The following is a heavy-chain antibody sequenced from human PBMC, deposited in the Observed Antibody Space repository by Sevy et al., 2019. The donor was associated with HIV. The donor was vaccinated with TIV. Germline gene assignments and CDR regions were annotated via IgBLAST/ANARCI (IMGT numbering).Heavy chain of an antibody. J-gene: IGHJ4*02. V-gene: IGHV3-15*07. Sequence: GGSLRLSCTASGFDFANAWMNWVRQAPGKGLEWVGHIKSITDGGAADYAAPVKGRFTISRHDSKNTLYLHMNSLKAEDTAVYYCSTDDLISYSGRGTLVTVSS. CDR1: GFDFANAW. CDR3: STDDLISY. CDR2: IKSITDGGAA.